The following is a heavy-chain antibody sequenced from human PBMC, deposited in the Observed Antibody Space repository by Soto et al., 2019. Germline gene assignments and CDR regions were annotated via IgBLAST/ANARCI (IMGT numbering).Heavy chain of an antibody. CDR1: GYTFITSD. D-gene: IGHD2-2*01. CDR3: ARGRGIVSVPAATYGMDV. Sequence: QVQLVQSGAEVKKPGASVRVSCKASGYTFITSDINWVRQATGQGLEWMGWMNPNSGNTGYAQKFQGRVTMTRNTSISTAYRELSSLRSEDTAVYYCARGRGIVSVPAATYGMDVWGQGTTVTVSS. J-gene: IGHJ6*02. V-gene: IGHV1-8*01. CDR2: MNPNSGNT.